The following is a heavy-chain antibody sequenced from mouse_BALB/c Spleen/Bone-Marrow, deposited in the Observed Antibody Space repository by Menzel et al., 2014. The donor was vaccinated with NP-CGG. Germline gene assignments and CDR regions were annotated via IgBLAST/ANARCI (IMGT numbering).Heavy chain of an antibody. J-gene: IGHJ1*01. CDR2: INPSNGGT. CDR1: GYTFTSYY. Sequence: QVQLQQPGAELVKPGASVKLSCKASGYTFTSYYMYWVKQRPGQGLEWIGEINPSNGGTNFNEKFKSKATLTVDKSSSTAYMQLSSLTSEDSAVYYCTRSGTSWLRRSWYFDVWGAGTTATVSS. V-gene: IGHV1S81*02. CDR3: TRSGTSWLRRSWYFDV. D-gene: IGHD2-2*01.